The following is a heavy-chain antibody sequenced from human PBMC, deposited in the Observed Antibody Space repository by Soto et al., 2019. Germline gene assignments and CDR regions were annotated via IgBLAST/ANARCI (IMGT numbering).Heavy chain of an antibody. J-gene: IGHJ4*02. Sequence: PSETLSLTCTVSGGSVCSGSYYWSWIRQPPGKGLEWIGYIYYSGSTNYNPSLKSRVTISVDTSKNQFSLKLSSVTAADTAVYYCASGKRGSYRHSYCFGYWGQGPLFTVSS. CDR2: IYYSGST. CDR1: GGSVCSGSYY. CDR3: ASGKRGSYRHSYCFGY. D-gene: IGHD3-16*02. V-gene: IGHV4-61*01.